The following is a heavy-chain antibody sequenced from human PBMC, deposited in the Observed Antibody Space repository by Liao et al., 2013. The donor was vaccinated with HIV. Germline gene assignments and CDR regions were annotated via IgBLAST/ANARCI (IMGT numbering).Heavy chain of an antibody. Sequence: HLQLQESGPGLVKPSETLSLTCSVSGGSISSSRSYWGWIRQSPGKGLEWIGSVYPLATTSYSASLKSRLTISLDTSENQISLRLRSVTATDTAVYYCAKFGNVGDYFDSWGHGTLVTVSS. CDR2: VYPLATT. CDR1: GGSISSSRSY. J-gene: IGHJ4*01. D-gene: IGHD3-16*01. V-gene: IGHV4-39*07. CDR3: AKFGNVGDYFDS.